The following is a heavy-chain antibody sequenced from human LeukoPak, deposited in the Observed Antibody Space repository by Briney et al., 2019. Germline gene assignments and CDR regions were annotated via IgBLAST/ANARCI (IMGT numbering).Heavy chain of an antibody. CDR3: ARDRVRCSSTSCYTASALY. V-gene: IGHV3-21*01. D-gene: IGHD2-2*02. CDR1: GFTFSSYS. CDR2: ISSSSYI. J-gene: IGHJ4*02. Sequence: GGSLRLSCAASGFTFSSYSMNWVRQAPGKGLEWVSSISSSSYIYYADSVKGRFTISRDNAKNSLYLQMNSLRAEDTAVYYCARDRVRCSSTSCYTASALYWGQGTLVTVSS.